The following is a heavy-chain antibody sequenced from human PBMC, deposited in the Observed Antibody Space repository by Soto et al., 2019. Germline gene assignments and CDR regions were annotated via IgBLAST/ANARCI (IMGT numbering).Heavy chain of an antibody. J-gene: IGHJ4*02. CDR1: GFSFGTYL. D-gene: IGHD4-4*01. CDR3: AKDLDDYSSAIDF. Sequence: GGSLRLSCAVSGFSFGTYLMTWVRQAPGKGLEWVSSISGNGFDTYYADSVKGRFTISRDNSKNTLYLEMNSLRAEDTAVYYCAKDLDDYSSAIDFWGQGTLVTVS. V-gene: IGHV3-23*01. CDR2: ISGNGFDT.